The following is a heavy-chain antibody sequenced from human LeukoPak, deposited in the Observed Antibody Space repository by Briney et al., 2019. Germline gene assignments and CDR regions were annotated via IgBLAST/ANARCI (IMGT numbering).Heavy chain of an antibody. Sequence: GASVKVSCKASGYTFTGYYMHWVRQAPGQGLEWMGWINPNSGGTNYAQKFQGRVTMTRDTSISTAYMELSRLRSDDTAVYYCARASRVRSYPLGYWGQGTLVTVSS. CDR3: ARASRVRSYPLGY. J-gene: IGHJ4*02. D-gene: IGHD3-16*01. V-gene: IGHV1-2*02. CDR2: INPNSGGT. CDR1: GYTFTGYY.